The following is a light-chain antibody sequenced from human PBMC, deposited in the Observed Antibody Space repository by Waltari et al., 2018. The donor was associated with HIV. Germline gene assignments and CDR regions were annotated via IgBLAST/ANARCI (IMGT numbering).Light chain of an antibody. J-gene: IGLJ2*01. V-gene: IGLV2-23*01. CDR2: EDH. CDR1: SSDTGNYNL. Sequence: QSALTPPASVSGSPGQSITISCTGTSSDTGNYNLVSWYHLYPGKAPKLIIYEDHKRPSGVSNRFSGSKSADTASLTISGLQAEDEADYYCCAYAGGLEFGGGTKLTVL. CDR3: CAYAGGLE.